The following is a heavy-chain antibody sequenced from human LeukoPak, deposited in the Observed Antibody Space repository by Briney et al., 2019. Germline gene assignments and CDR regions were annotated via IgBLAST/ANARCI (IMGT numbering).Heavy chain of an antibody. J-gene: IGHJ5*02. CDR3: ATSYYGSGTYYNWFDP. D-gene: IGHD3-10*01. Sequence: SYTLSLTCTVSRGSINNGDYYLVWIRQPPGKGLEGIGSIYYCGSTSYNPSLKSRVNMTVDTSKRQFSLKLSSVTAADTAVYYCATSYYGSGTYYNWFDPWGQGTLVTVSS. V-gene: IGHV4-39*07. CDR2: IYYCGST. CDR1: RGSINNGDYY.